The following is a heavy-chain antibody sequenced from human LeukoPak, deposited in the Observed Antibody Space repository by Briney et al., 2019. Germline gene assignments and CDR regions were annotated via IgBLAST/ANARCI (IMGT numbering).Heavy chain of an antibody. Sequence: GGSLRLSCAASGFTFSSYSMNWVRQAPGKGLEWVSSISSSSSYIYYADSVKGRFTISRDNAKNSLYLQMNSLRAEDTAVYYCAREHKEVAGRDFDYWGQGTLVTVSS. CDR3: AREHKEVAGRDFDY. D-gene: IGHD6-19*01. CDR1: GFTFSSYS. V-gene: IGHV3-21*01. J-gene: IGHJ4*02. CDR2: ISSSSSYI.